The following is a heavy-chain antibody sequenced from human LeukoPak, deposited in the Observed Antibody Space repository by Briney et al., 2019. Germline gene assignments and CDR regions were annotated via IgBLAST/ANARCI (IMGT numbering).Heavy chain of an antibody. Sequence: GGSLRPSCAASGFTFSSYAMHWVRQAPGKGLEWVAVISYDGSNKYYADSVKGRFTISRDNSKNTLYLQMNSLRAEDTAVYYCARDQSSSWSLDYYGMDVWGQGTTVTVSS. CDR1: GFTFSSYA. J-gene: IGHJ6*02. CDR3: ARDQSSSWSLDYYGMDV. V-gene: IGHV3-30-3*01. D-gene: IGHD6-13*01. CDR2: ISYDGSNK.